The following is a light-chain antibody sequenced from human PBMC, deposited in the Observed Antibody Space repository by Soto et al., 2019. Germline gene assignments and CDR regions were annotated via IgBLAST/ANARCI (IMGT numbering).Light chain of an antibody. CDR1: QSVSSD. CDR2: GAS. CDR3: QQYNIWPQT. J-gene: IGKJ1*01. V-gene: IGKV3-15*01. Sequence: EIVLTQSPGTLSLSPGERATLSCRASQSVSSDSLAWYQHKLGQAPRLLIYGASTRATGIPARFSGSGSGTEFTLTISSLQSEDFAVYFCQQYNIWPQTFGQGTKVDIK.